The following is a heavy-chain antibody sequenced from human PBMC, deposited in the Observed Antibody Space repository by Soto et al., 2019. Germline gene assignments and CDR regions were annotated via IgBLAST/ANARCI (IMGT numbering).Heavy chain of an antibody. D-gene: IGHD2-15*01. Sequence: SETLSLTCTVSGGSVSGGSYYWSWIRQPPGKGLEWIGYIYYSGSTNYNPSLKSRVTISVDTSKNQFSLKLSSVTAADTAVYYCGRDPPYCGGSSCSPFDYWGRGTLVTVSS. CDR3: GRDPPYCGGSSCSPFDY. CDR2: IYYSGST. CDR1: GGSVSGGSYY. V-gene: IGHV4-61*01. J-gene: IGHJ4*02.